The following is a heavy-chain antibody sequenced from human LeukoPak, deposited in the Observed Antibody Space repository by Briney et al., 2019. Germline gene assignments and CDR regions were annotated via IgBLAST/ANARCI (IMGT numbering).Heavy chain of an antibody. D-gene: IGHD6-19*01. J-gene: IGHJ4*02. Sequence: GRSLRLSCAASGFTFSSYVMHWVRQAPGKGLECVAVISNDGSDKYYADSVKGRFTTSRDNSKNTLYLQMSSLRAEDTAVYYCARDGGYTSGWTYGAGDYWGQGTLVTVSS. CDR2: ISNDGSDK. CDR1: GFTFSSYV. V-gene: IGHV3-30*04. CDR3: ARDGGYTSGWTYGAGDY.